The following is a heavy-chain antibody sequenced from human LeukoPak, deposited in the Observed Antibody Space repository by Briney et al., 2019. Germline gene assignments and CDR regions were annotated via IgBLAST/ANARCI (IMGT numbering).Heavy chain of an antibody. V-gene: IGHV3-11*01. Sequence: GGSLRLSCAVSGYTVSDYNVSWIRKAPGQGREWVSYISSSGSTIYYADSVKGRFTISRDNARNSLYLQMNSLRAEGTGVYYCAREMEVDYYGMDVWGEGTTVTVPS. D-gene: IGHD2-8*01. CDR2: ISSSGSTI. CDR1: GYTVSDYN. CDR3: AREMEVDYYGMDV. J-gene: IGHJ6*04.